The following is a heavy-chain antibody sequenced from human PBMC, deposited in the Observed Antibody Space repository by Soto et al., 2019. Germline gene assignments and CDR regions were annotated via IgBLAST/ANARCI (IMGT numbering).Heavy chain of an antibody. V-gene: IGHV1-46*03. J-gene: IGHJ3*02. D-gene: IGHD1-20*01. CDR3: ARARLGGMWTFDI. Sequence: ASVKVSCKASGYTFTSYYMHWVRQAPGQGLEWMGKINPSGGSTSYAQKFQGRVTMTRDTSTSTVYMELSSLRSEDTAVYYCARARLGGMWTFDIWGQGTMVTVSS. CDR2: INPSGGST. CDR1: GYTFTSYY.